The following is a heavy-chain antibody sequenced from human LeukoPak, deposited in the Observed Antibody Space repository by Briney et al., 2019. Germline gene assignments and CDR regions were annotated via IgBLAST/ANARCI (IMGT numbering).Heavy chain of an antibody. J-gene: IGHJ4*02. D-gene: IGHD4-17*01. CDR2: INQDGSQK. Sequence: GGSLRLSCAATGFTFSSHWMTWVRQAPGKGLEWVANINQDGSQKYYVDSVMGRFTISRDNSKNTLYLQMNSLRAEDTAVYYCARVDDYGDYDDYWGQGTLVTVSS. V-gene: IGHV3-7*03. CDR1: GFTFSSHW. CDR3: ARVDDYGDYDDY.